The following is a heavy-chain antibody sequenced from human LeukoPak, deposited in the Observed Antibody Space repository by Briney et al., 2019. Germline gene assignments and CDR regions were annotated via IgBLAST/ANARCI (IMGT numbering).Heavy chain of an antibody. V-gene: IGHV3-74*01. D-gene: IGHD3-10*01. CDR3: AKSNGYGLVDI. CDR1: GFTFSSYW. Sequence: PGGSLRLSCAASGFTFSSYWMHWVRQAPGKGLVWFSRINSDGSSTSYADSVKGRFTIYRDNAKNTLYLHMNSLRSEDTAVYYCAKSNGYGLVDIWGQGTMVTVSS. J-gene: IGHJ3*02. CDR2: INSDGSST.